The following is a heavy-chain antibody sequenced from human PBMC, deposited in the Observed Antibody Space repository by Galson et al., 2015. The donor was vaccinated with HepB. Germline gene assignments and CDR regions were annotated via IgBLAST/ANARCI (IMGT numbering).Heavy chain of an antibody. CDR3: AGDQTYYDSSPRAFDI. CDR1: GFTFSSYG. J-gene: IGHJ3*02. D-gene: IGHD3-22*01. V-gene: IGHV3-33*01. Sequence: SLRLSCAASGFTFSSYGMHWVRQAPGKGLEWVAVIWYDGSNKYYADSVKGRFTISRDNSKNTLYLQMNSLRAEDTAVYYCAGDQTYYDSSPRAFDIWGQGTMVTVSS. CDR2: IWYDGSNK.